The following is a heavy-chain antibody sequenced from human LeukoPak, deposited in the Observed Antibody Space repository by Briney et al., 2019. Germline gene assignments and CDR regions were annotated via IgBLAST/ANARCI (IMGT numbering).Heavy chain of an antibody. J-gene: IGHJ4*02. CDR3: ARDGGRDYAPRYYFDY. V-gene: IGHV3-30*04. D-gene: IGHD4-17*01. CDR1: GFTFSSYA. CDR2: ISYDGSNK. Sequence: GGSLRLSCAASGFTFSSYAMHWVRQAPGKGLEWVAVISYDGSNKYYADSVKGRFTISRDNSKNTLYLQMNSLRAEDTAVYYCARDGGRDYAPRYYFDYWGQGTLVTVSS.